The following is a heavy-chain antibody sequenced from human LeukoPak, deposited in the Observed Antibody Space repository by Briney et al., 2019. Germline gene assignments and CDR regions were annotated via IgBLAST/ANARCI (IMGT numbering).Heavy chain of an antibody. D-gene: IGHD2/OR15-2a*01. J-gene: IGHJ4*02. CDR3: ARSDFYAFDN. V-gene: IGHV4-39*01. Sequence: SETLSLTCIVSDGSISISSYYWGWIRQPPGKGLEWIGTIYYSGSTYYNPSLRSRLTISADTSKNQFSLKLTSVTAADTAVYYCARSDFYAFDNWGQGTLVTVSS. CDR1: DGSISISSYY. CDR2: IYYSGST.